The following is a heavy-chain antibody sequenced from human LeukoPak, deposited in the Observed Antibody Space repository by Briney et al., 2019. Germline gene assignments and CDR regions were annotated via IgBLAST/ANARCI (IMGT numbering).Heavy chain of an antibody. Sequence: GGSLRLSCAASGFTFSSYGMHWVRQAPGKGLEWVAVIWYDGSNKYYADSVKGRFTISRDNSKNTLYLQMNSLRAEDTAVYYCAREPARDGYNLVDYWGQGTLVTVSS. J-gene: IGHJ4*02. CDR2: IWYDGSNK. CDR1: GFTFSSYG. CDR3: AREPARDGYNLVDY. D-gene: IGHD5-24*01. V-gene: IGHV3-33*01.